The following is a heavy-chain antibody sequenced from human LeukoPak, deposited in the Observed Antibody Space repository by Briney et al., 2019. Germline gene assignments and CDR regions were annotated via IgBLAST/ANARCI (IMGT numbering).Heavy chain of an antibody. CDR3: ARAVLPRYFDNYYYYYMDV. CDR2: IYTSGST. D-gene: IGHD3-9*01. V-gene: IGHV4-61*02. J-gene: IGHJ6*03. CDR1: GGSISSGSYY. Sequence: PSETLSLTCTVSGGSISSGSYYWSWIRQPAGKGLEWIGRIYTSGSTNYNPSLKSRVTISVDTSKNQFSLKLSSVTAADTAVYYCARAVLPRYFDNYYYYYMDVWGKGTTVTISS.